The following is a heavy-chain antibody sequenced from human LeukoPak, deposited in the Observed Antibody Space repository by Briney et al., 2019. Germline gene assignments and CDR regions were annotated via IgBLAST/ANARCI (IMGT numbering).Heavy chain of an antibody. D-gene: IGHD5-24*01. V-gene: IGHV4-59*11. CDR3: VRSATIAVFRYGMDV. CDR2: VHHTGVT. Sequence: SETLSLTCSVSGGSITSLYWSWVRQPPGKGLEYVGYVHHTGVTNHNPSLRGRVTVSMDASKNQFYLKLNSVTAADTAIYYCVRSATIAVFRYGMDVWGQGTTVTVSS. CDR1: GGSITSLY. J-gene: IGHJ6*02.